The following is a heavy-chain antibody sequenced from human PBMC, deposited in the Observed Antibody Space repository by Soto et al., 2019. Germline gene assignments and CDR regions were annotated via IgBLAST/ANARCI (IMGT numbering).Heavy chain of an antibody. V-gene: IGHV3-7*01. CDR1: GLTFNTYW. Sequence: GSLRLSCAASGLTFNTYWMNWVRQAPGKGLEWVASIKQDGSEKYYVDSVRGRFTISRDNVKNSLYLRMNSLRVDDTAVYYCATKTRGYSYGFYYWRQGTLVTVSS. D-gene: IGHD5-18*01. CDR2: IKQDGSEK. CDR3: ATKTRGYSYGFYY. J-gene: IGHJ4*02.